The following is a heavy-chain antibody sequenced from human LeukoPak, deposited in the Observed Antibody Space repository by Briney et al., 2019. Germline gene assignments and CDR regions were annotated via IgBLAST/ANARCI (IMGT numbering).Heavy chain of an antibody. CDR2: IYTSGST. D-gene: IGHD2-15*01. V-gene: IGHV4-4*07. Sequence: SETLSLTCTVSGGSISSYYWSWIRQPAGKGLEWIGRIYTSGSTNYNPSLKSRVTMSVDTSKNQISLKLSSVTAADTAVYYCARERVVSVYFDYWGQGTLVTVSS. J-gene: IGHJ4*02. CDR1: GGSISSYY. CDR3: ARERVVSVYFDY.